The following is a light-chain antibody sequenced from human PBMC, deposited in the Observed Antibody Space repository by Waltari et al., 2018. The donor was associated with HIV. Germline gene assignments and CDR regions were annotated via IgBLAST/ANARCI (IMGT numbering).Light chain of an antibody. V-gene: IGLV1-40*01. CDR2: GNS. J-gene: IGLJ1*01. Sequence: QPVLKQPPSVPGAPGQRVTISCTGSNYNTGAGYHVHWYQKLPGTAPKLLIYGNSNRPSGVPDRFSGSKSGTSASLAITGLQAEDEADYHCQSHDSSLSGYVFGTGTKVTVL. CDR3: QSHDSSLSGYV. CDR1: NYNTGAGYH.